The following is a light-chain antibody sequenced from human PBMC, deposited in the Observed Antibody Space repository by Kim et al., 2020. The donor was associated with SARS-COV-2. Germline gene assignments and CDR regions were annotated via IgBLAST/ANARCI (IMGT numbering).Light chain of an antibody. V-gene: IGKV3-15*01. CDR1: QSVSNN. Sequence: EIVMTQSPATLSVSPGERATLSCRASQSVSNNLAWYQLKPGQAPRLLIYGASTRATGTPARVSASGSGKDFTLTVSSLQSEDFAVYYCHPYNEWPTGDSFGQGTKLEIK. CDR2: GAS. J-gene: IGKJ2*01. CDR3: HPYNEWPTGDS.